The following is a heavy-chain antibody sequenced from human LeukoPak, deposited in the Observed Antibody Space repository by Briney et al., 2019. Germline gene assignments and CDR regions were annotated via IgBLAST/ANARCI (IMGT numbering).Heavy chain of an antibody. J-gene: IGHJ4*02. CDR3: ATNSYTGSSKNTFNF. CDR1: IFTFSSSV. D-gene: IGHD3-16*01. Sequence: GGSLRLSCAASIFTFSSSVMHWVRQAPGKGLEWVAVIWYDGSNKNYADSVKGRFTISRDNSKNTLYLQMNSLRAEDTAVYYCATNSYTGSSKNTFNFWGQGTLVTVSS. CDR2: IWYDGSNK. V-gene: IGHV3-33*08.